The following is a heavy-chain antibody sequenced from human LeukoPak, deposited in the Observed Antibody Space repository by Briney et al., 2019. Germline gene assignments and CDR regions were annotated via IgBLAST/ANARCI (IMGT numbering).Heavy chain of an antibody. D-gene: IGHD2-2*01. V-gene: IGHV3-23*01. J-gene: IGHJ4*02. Sequence: GGSLRLSCAASGFTFSSYAMSWVRQAPGKGLEWVSAISGSGGSTYYADSVKGRFTISRDNSKNTLYLQMNSLRAEDTAVYYCAREVPGYCSSTSCPTFDYWGQGTLVTVSS. CDR3: AREVPGYCSSTSCPTFDY. CDR1: GFTFSSYA. CDR2: ISGSGGST.